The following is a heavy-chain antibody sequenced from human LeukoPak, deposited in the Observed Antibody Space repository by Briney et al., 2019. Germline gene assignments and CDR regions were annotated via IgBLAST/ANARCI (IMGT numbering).Heavy chain of an antibody. CDR3: GRDLPYSSPRIYNWFDP. V-gene: IGHV1-18*01. CDR1: GYTFTSYG. D-gene: IGHD6-19*01. Sequence: ASVKVSCKASGYTFTSYGISWVRQAPGQGLEWMGWISAYNGNTNYAHKLQGRVTMTTDKSPSTAYLELGRCNCDGPAGYFCGRDLPYSSPRIYNWFDPWGQGTLVTVSS. J-gene: IGHJ5*02. CDR2: ISAYNGNT.